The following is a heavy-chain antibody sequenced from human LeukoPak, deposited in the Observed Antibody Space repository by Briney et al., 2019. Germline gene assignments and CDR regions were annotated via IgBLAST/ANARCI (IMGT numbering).Heavy chain of an antibody. CDR2: ISSNGGST. V-gene: IGHV3-64D*09. CDR1: GFTFSSYA. CDR3: VKASFDY. J-gene: IGHJ4*02. Sequence: GGSLRLSCSASGFTFSSYAMHWVRQAPGKGPEYVSAISSNGGSTYYADSVKGRFTISRDNSKNTLYLQMSSLRAEDTAVYYCVKASFDYWGQGTLVTVSS.